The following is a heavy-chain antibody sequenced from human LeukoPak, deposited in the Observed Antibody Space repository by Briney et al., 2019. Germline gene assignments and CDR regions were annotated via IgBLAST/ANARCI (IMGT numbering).Heavy chain of an antibody. CDR3: ARDWIRYCTNGVCGPFDY. D-gene: IGHD2-8*01. CDR2: ISAYNGNT. Sequence: GASVKVSCKASGYTFTSYGISWVRQAPGQGLEWMGWISAYNGNTNYAQKLQGRVTMTTDTSTSTAYMELRSLRSDDTAVYYCARDWIRYCTNGVCGPFDYWGQGTLVTVSS. J-gene: IGHJ4*02. V-gene: IGHV1-18*01. CDR1: GYTFTSYG.